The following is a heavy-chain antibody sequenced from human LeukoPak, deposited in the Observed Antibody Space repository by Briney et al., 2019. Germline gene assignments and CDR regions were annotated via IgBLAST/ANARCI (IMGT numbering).Heavy chain of an antibody. CDR2: INHSGSI. CDR3: ARRPRKDGTYDGPSGLDY. Sequence: SEILSLTCAVYGESFSGYYWTWIRQTPGKGLEWIGEINHSGSINYRPSLKSRVTISADTSKNQFSLKLSSVTAADTATYYCARRPRKDGTYDGPSGLDYWGQGTLVTVSS. D-gene: IGHD1-26*01. CDR1: GESFSGYY. V-gene: IGHV4-34*01. J-gene: IGHJ4*02.